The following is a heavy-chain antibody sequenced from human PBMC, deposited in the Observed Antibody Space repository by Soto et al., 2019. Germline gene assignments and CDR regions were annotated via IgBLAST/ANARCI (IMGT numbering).Heavy chain of an antibody. V-gene: IGHV4-59*12. Sequence: SETLSLTCTVSGGSISSYYWSWIRQPPGKGLEWIGYIYNSANTNYNPSLKSRVTISVDTSKNQFSLKLSSVAAADTAVYYCARRSAAGPWGQGTLVTVSS. CDR3: ARRSAAGP. J-gene: IGHJ5*02. CDR1: GGSISSYY. D-gene: IGHD6-25*01. CDR2: IYNSANT.